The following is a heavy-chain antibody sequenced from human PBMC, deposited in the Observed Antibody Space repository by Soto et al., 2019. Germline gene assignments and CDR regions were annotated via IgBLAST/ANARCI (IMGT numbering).Heavy chain of an antibody. CDR1: GASISSTNW. D-gene: IGHD3-10*01. CDR2: IYHSGTT. V-gene: IGHV4-4*02. J-gene: IGHJ6*02. CDR3: VRGTPYYYGSTTYGMDV. Sequence: RSLTCAVSGASISSTNWWTWIRQPPGKGLEWIGEIYHSGTTNYNPSLKSRLSISVDKSKNQFSLKMSSVTAADTAVYYCVRGTPYYYGSTTYGMDVWGQGTTVTVSS.